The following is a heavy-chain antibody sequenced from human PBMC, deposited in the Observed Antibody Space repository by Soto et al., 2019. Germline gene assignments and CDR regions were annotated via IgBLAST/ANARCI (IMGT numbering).Heavy chain of an antibody. V-gene: IGHV3-23*01. J-gene: IGHJ4*02. CDR1: RFTFSSYA. D-gene: IGHD6-13*01. Sequence: PGGSLRLSCAASRFTFSSYAMSWVRQAPGKGLEWVSAISGSGGSTYYADSVKGRFTISRDNSKNTLYLQMNSLGAEDTAVYYCAKSLGSRWYFDYWGQGTLVTVSS. CDR2: ISGSGGST. CDR3: AKSLGSRWYFDY.